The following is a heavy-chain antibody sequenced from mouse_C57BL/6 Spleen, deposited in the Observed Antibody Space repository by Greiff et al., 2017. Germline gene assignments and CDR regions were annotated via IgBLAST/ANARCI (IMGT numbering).Heavy chain of an antibody. CDR1: GFNIKDYY. J-gene: IGHJ1*03. D-gene: IGHD1-1*01. V-gene: IGHV14-2*01. CDR3: AFYYGSSYWYFDV. Sequence: EVQLQQSGAELVKPGASVKLSCTASGFNIKDYYMHWVKQRTEQGLEWIGRIDPEAGETKYAPKFQGKATITADTSSNTAYLQLSSLTSEDTAVYYCAFYYGSSYWYFDVWGTGTTVTVSS. CDR2: IDPEAGET.